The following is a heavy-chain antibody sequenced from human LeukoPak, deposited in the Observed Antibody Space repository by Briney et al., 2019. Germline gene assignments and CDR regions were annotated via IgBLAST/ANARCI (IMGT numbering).Heavy chain of an antibody. V-gene: IGHV4-4*02. D-gene: IGHD2-2*01. CDR2: IYHSGST. CDR1: GFTFSRYAM. J-gene: IGHJ6*02. Sequence: PGGSLRLSCAASGFTFSRYAMSWVRQPPGKGLEWIGEIYHSGSTNYNPSLESRVTVSVDKSKNQFSLDLSSVTAADTAVYYCARFCGSTSWHSGYYYGIDVWGQGTTVTVSS. CDR3: ARFCGSTSWHSGYYYGIDV.